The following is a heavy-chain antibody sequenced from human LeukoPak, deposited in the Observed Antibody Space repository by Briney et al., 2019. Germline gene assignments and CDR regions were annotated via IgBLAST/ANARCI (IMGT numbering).Heavy chain of an antibody. CDR3: ARHTVYYFDY. J-gene: IGHJ4*02. CDR1: GGSISSYY. Sequence: KTSETLSLTCTVSGGSISSYYWSWIRQPPGKGLEWIGSIYYSGSTYYNPSLKSRVTISVDTSKNQFSLKLSSVTAADTAVYYCARHTVYYFDYWGQGTLVTVSS. V-gene: IGHV4-39*01. CDR2: IYYSGST.